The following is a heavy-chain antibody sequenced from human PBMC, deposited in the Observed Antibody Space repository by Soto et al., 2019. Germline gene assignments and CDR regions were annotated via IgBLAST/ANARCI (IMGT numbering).Heavy chain of an antibody. CDR1: GGSISSYY. CDR3: ARAARSNWFDP. V-gene: IGHV4-59*01. D-gene: IGHD6-6*01. J-gene: IGHJ5*02. Sequence: PSETLSLTCTVSGGSISSYYWSWIRQPPGKGLEWIGYIYYSGSTNYNPSLKSRVTLSVDTSKNQFSLKLSSVTAADTAVYYCARAARSNWFDPWGQGTLVTVSS. CDR2: IYYSGST.